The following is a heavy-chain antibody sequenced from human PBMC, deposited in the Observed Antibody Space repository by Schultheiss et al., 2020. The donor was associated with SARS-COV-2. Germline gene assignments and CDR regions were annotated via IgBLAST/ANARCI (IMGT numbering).Heavy chain of an antibody. CDR3: TRGHGWYQDY. V-gene: IGHV3-49*04. D-gene: IGHD6-19*01. CDR2: IRSKAYGGTT. J-gene: IGHJ4*02. CDR1: GFTFSSYW. Sequence: GGSLRLSCAASGFTFSSYWMHWVRQAPGKGLEWVGFIRSKAYGGTTEYAASVKGRFTISRDDSKSIAYLQMNSLKTEDTAVYYCTRGHGWYQDYWGQGTLVTVSS.